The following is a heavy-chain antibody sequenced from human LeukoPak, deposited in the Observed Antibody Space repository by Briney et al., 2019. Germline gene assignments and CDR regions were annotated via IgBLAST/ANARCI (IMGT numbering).Heavy chain of an antibody. CDR1: GGSIRSGSYN. D-gene: IGHD3-22*01. V-gene: IGHV4-39*01. CDR2: IYYSAST. Sequence: GTLSLTCTVSGGSIRSGSYNLAWIRQPPGKGLEWIGSIYYSASTHYSPSLKSRVTISVDTSKNQFSLKLTSVTAADTAVYYCATGDSSGHYIYHYWGQGTLVTVSS. CDR3: ATGDSSGHYIYHY. J-gene: IGHJ4*02.